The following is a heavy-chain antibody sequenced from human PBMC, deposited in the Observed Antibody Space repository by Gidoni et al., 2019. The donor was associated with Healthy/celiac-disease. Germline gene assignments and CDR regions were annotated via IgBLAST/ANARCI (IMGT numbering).Heavy chain of an antibody. D-gene: IGHD2-2*01. CDR2: IWYDGSNK. CDR3: ARGGYCSSTSCYLSYYYYMDV. V-gene: IGHV3-33*01. CDR1: GFNFSRSG. Sequence: QVQTLESGGGVVQPVSSLRLSCAASGFNFSRSGLHWVRQAPGKGLEWVAVIWYDGSNKYYADSVKGRFTISRDNSKNTLYLQMNSLRAEDTAVYYCARGGYCSSTSCYLSYYYYMDVWGKGTTVTVSS. J-gene: IGHJ6*03.